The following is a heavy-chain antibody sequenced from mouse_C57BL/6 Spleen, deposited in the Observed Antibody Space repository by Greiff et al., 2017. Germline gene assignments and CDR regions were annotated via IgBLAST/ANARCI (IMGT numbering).Heavy chain of an antibody. CDR2: IYPGSGST. CDR1: GYTFTSYW. D-gene: IGHD1-1*01. J-gene: IGHJ3*01. Sequence: VQLQQSGAELVKPGASVKMSCKASGYTFTSYWITWVKQRPGQGLEWIGDIYPGSGSTNYNEKFKSKATLTVDTSSSTAYMQLSSLTSEDSAVYYCARHYGSSEGFAYWGQGTLVTVSA. CDR3: ARHYGSSEGFAY. V-gene: IGHV1-55*01.